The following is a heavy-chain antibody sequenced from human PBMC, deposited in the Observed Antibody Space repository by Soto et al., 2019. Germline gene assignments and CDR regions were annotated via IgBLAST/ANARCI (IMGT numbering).Heavy chain of an antibody. J-gene: IGHJ5*02. D-gene: IGHD6-13*01. CDR3: ARDWGSSGWYNRFEP. CDR1: GFTFSTSW. CDR2: ISHDGGAT. V-gene: IGHV3-30*03. Sequence: QVQLVESGGGVVQSGRSLSLSCAASGFTFSTSWMHWIRQAPGKGLEWVAMISHDGGATYYVDSVKGRFTISRDTDKNTLHLQMDSLRPEDTATYYCARDWGSSGWYNRFEPWGQGTLVTVSS.